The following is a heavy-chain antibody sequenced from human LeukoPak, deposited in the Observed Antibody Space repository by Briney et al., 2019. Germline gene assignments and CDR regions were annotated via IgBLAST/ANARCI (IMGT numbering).Heavy chain of an antibody. D-gene: IGHD3-22*01. CDR3: TTPRYYYEYGMDV. Sequence: PGGSLRLSCAASGFTFSNAWMNWVRQAPGKGLEWVGRVKSQTDGGTTDYAAPVKGRFTISRDDSKNTLYLQMNSLKTEDTAVYYCTTPRYYYEYGMDVWGQGTTVTVSS. CDR2: VKSQTDGGTT. J-gene: IGHJ6*02. CDR1: GFTFSNAW. V-gene: IGHV3-15*01.